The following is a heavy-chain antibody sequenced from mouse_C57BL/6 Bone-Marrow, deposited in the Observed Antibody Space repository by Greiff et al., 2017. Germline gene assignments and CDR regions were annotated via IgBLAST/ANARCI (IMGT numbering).Heavy chain of an antibody. CDR2: IDPEIGDT. Sequence: VQLQQSGAELVRPGASVKLSCTASGFNIKDDYIHWVKQRPEQGLEWIGWIDPEIGDTEYASKFQGKATITSDTSSNTAYLQLSSLTSEDTAVYYCSSFDGHYLDFWGQGTPLPVAS. V-gene: IGHV14-4*01. J-gene: IGHJ2*01. CDR3: SSFDGHYLDF. CDR1: GFNIKDDY. D-gene: IGHD2-3*01.